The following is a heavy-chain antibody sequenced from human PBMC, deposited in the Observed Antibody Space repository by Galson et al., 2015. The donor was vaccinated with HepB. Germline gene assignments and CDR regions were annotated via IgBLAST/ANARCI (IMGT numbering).Heavy chain of an antibody. Sequence: SVKVSCKASGGSFNNLAIHWVRQAPGQGLEWMGGIIPMFGTANYVPKFQGRVSITADESTSTVNMEVSNLRYEDSAVYYCVRVMAEAGGVDYMDVWGKGTPVTVSS. CDR1: GGSFNNLA. V-gene: IGHV1-69*13. CDR2: IIPMFGTA. J-gene: IGHJ6*03. CDR3: VRVMAEAGGVDYMDV. D-gene: IGHD6-13*01.